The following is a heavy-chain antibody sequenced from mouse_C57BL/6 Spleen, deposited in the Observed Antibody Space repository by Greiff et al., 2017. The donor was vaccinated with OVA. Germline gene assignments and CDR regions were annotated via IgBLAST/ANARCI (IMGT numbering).Heavy chain of an antibody. CDR3: ARSGYGGLGY. D-gene: IGHD2-2*01. Sequence: QVQLQQSGAELVRPGTSVKVSCKASGYAFTNYLIEWVKQRPGQGLEWIGVINPGSGGTNYNEKFKGKATLTADKSSSTAYMQLSSLTSEDSAVYFCARSGYGGLGYWGQGTTLTVSS. CDR2: INPGSGGT. J-gene: IGHJ2*01. CDR1: GYAFTNYL. V-gene: IGHV1-54*01.